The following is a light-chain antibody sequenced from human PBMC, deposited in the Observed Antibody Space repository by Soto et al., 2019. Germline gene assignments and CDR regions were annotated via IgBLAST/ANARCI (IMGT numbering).Light chain of an antibody. V-gene: IGLV2-14*01. CDR2: DVS. CDR3: SSYTGSSTLMV. J-gene: IGLJ2*01. Sequence: QSALTPPASVSGSPGQSSTISSTGTSSDVGGYNYVSWYQQHPGKAPKLMIYDVSNLPSGVSNRFSGSKSGNTASLTISGLQAEDEADYYCSSYTGSSTLMVFGGGTKVTV. CDR1: SSDVGGYNY.